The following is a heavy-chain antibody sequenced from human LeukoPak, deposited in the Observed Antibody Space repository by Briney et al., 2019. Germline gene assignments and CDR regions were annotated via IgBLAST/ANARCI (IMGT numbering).Heavy chain of an antibody. J-gene: IGHJ4*02. V-gene: IGHV1-2*02. Sequence: ASVKVSCKASGYTFTGYYMRWVRQAPGQGLEWMGWINPNSGSTNYAQKFQGRVTMTRDTSISTAYMELSRLRSDDTAVYYCARGGWELQPVIDYWGQGTLVTVSS. CDR2: INPNSGST. CDR3: ARGGWELQPVIDY. CDR1: GYTFTGYY. D-gene: IGHD1-26*01.